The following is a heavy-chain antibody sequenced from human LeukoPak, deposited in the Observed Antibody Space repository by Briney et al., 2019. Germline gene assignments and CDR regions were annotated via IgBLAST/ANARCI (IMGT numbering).Heavy chain of an antibody. J-gene: IGHJ5*02. CDR2: VYYSGIT. Sequence: SETLSLTCTVSGASISTYYWSWIRQPPGKGLEYIGYVYYSGITNYNPSLKSRVTISVDTSKNQFSLKLSSVTAADTAVYYCARVVITMVRGVIDWFDPWGQGTLVTVSS. V-gene: IGHV4-59*08. CDR1: GASISTYY. D-gene: IGHD3-10*01. CDR3: ARVVITMVRGVIDWFDP.